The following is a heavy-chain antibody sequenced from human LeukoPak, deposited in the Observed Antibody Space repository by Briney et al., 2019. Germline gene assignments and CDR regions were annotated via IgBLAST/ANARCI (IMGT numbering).Heavy chain of an antibody. CDR1: GFTFSNYW. Sequence: GGSLRLSCAASGFTFSNYWMSWVRQAPGKGLEWVANIKQDGSETHYVDSVKGRLTISRDNAKSSLYLQMNSLRAEDTAVYYCARDLYFDYWGQGTLVTVSS. J-gene: IGHJ4*02. CDR2: IKQDGSET. V-gene: IGHV3-7*05. CDR3: ARDLYFDY.